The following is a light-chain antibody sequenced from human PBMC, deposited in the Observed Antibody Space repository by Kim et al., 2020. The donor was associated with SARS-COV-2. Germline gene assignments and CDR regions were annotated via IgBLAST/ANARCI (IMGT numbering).Light chain of an antibody. V-gene: IGKV3-15*01. J-gene: IGKJ4*01. CDR1: QSVSSN. CDR2: DAS. Sequence: EIVMTQSPATVSVSPGERATLSCRASQSVSSNLAWYQQKPGQAPRLLIYDASTRATGIPARFSGSGYGTDFTLTISSLQSEDFAVYYCQQCNNWPLTVGGGTKVDIK. CDR3: QQCNNWPLT.